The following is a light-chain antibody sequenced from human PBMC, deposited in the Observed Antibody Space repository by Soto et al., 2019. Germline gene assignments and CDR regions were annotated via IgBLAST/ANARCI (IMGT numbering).Light chain of an antibody. J-gene: IGKJ5*01. CDR2: GAS. CDR1: QGVSRK. CDR3: QQYNNWPTIT. V-gene: IGKV3-15*01. Sequence: DIVMTQSPATLSVAPGERVTFSCRSSQGVSRKLAWYQHKPGQAHRLLISGASTGATGIPARFSGSGSGTEFTPTISSLQSEDFALYYCQQYNNWPTITFGQGTRLEIK.